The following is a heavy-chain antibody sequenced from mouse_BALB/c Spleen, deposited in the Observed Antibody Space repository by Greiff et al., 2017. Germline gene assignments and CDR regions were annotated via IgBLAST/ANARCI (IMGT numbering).Heavy chain of an antibody. D-gene: IGHD1-2*01. V-gene: IGHV5-9-4*01. CDR1: GFTFSSYA. Sequence: EVKLMESGGGLVKPGGSLKLSCAASGFTFSSYAMSWVRQSPEKRLEWVAEISSGGSYTYYPDNVTGRFTISRDNAKNTLYLEMSSLRSEDTAMYYCAREGTTAPFAYWGQGTLVTVSA. CDR3: AREGTTAPFAY. CDR2: ISSGGSYT. J-gene: IGHJ3*01.